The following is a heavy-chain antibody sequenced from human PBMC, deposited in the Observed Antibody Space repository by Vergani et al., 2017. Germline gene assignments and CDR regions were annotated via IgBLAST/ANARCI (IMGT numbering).Heavy chain of an antibody. CDR3: ARRGATVTTYALDV. D-gene: IGHD4-17*01. CDR2: IIPILGTA. J-gene: IGHJ6*02. CDR1: GGTFSRYA. V-gene: IGHV1-69*12. Sequence: QVQLVQSGAEVKKPGSSVKVSCKASGGTFSRYAITWVRQAPGQGIEWMGGIIPILGTANYAQKFQGRVTITAAESTSTAYMQLSSLRSEDTAIYYCARRGATVTTYALDVWGQGTSVIVSS.